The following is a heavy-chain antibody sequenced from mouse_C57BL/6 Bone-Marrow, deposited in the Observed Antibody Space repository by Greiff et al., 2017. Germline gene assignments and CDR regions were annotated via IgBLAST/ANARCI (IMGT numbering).Heavy chain of an antibody. CDR2: IYPGSGST. CDR1: GYTFTSYW. Sequence: QVQLKQPGAELVKPGASVKMSCKASGYTFTSYWITWVKQRPGQGLEWIGDIYPGSGSTNYNEKFKSKATLTVDTSSSTAYMQLSSLPSEDSAVYYCARSGTAFDYWGQGTTLTVSS. CDR3: ARSGTAFDY. J-gene: IGHJ2*01. V-gene: IGHV1-55*01. D-gene: IGHD3-1*01.